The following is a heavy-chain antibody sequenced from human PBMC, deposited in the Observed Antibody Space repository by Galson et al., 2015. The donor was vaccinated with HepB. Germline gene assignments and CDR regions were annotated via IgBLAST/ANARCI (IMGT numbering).Heavy chain of an antibody. CDR2: IWYDGSNQ. CDR3: ARDNRLPLDH. D-gene: IGHD1-14*01. CDR1: GFTFSSYG. V-gene: IGHV3-33*01. Sequence: SLRLSCAASGFTFSSYGMHWVRQGPGKGLEWVAVIWYDGSNQYYADSVKGRFTISRDNSKNTVYLQMNSLRAEDTAVYYCARDNRLPLDHWGQGTQVTVSS. J-gene: IGHJ4*02.